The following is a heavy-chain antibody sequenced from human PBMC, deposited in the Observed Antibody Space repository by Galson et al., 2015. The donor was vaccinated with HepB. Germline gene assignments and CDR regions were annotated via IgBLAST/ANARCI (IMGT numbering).Heavy chain of an antibody. J-gene: IGHJ3*02. D-gene: IGHD6-13*01. CDR2: IIPILGIT. CDR1: GGTFSSYA. CDR3: ASLDSSSPFDAFDI. Sequence: SVKVSCKASGGTFSSYAISWVRQAPGQGLEWMGRIIPILGITNYAQKFQGRVTITADKSTSTTYMELSSLRSEDTAVYYCASLDSSSPFDAFDIWGQGTMVTVSS. V-gene: IGHV1-69*04.